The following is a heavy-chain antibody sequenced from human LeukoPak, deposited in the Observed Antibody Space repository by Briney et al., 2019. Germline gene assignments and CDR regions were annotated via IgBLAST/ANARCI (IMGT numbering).Heavy chain of an antibody. J-gene: IGHJ4*02. V-gene: IGHV1-8*01. Sequence: ASVKVSCKASGYTFTSYDINWVRQATGQWLEWMGWMNPNSGNTGYAQKFQGRVTMTRNTSISTAYMELSSLRSEDTAVYYCARSDSSGWYGGRKSYYFDYWGQGTLVTVSS. CDR3: ARSDSSGWYGGRKSYYFDY. D-gene: IGHD6-19*01. CDR1: GYTFTSYD. CDR2: MNPNSGNT.